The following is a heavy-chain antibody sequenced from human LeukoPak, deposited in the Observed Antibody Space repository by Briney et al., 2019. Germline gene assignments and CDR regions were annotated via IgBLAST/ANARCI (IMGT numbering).Heavy chain of an antibody. J-gene: IGHJ5*02. CDR3: ARVAAAGGYNWFDP. V-gene: IGHV4-59*01. D-gene: IGHD6-13*01. CDR1: VGSISSYY. Sequence: SETLSLTCTVSVGSISSYYWSWIRQPPGEGLEWIGHIYYSGSTNYNPSLKSRVTISGDTSKNQFSLKLSSVTAADTAVYYCARVAAAGGYNWFDPWGQGTLVTVSS. CDR2: IYYSGST.